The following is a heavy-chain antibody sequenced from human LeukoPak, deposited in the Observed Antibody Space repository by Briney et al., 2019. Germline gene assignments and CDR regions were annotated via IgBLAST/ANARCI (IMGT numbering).Heavy chain of an antibody. CDR2: IYSDGSIT. CDR1: DFTFSNYW. Sequence: GGSLRLSCAASDFTFSNYWMHWVRQAPGKGLVWVSRIYSDGSITTYTDSVKGRFTISRDNARNTLYLHMNSLRVEDTAVYYCARAPPSNGYAYHFDISGQGTMVTVSS. D-gene: IGHD5-18*01. CDR3: ARAPPSNGYAYHFDI. J-gene: IGHJ3*02. V-gene: IGHV3-74*03.